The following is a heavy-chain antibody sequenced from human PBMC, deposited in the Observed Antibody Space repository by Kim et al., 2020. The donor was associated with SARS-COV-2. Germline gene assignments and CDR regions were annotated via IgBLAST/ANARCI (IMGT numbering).Heavy chain of an antibody. V-gene: IGHV1-69*04. J-gene: IGHJ4*02. CDR1: GGTFSSYA. CDR2: IIPILGIA. Sequence: SVKVSCKASGGTFSSYAISWVRQAPGQGLEWMGRIIPILGIANYAQKFQGRVTITADKSTSTAYMELSSLRSEDTAVYYCARVVGYSGYDLDYWGQGTLVTVSS. CDR3: ARVVGYSGYDLDY. D-gene: IGHD5-12*01.